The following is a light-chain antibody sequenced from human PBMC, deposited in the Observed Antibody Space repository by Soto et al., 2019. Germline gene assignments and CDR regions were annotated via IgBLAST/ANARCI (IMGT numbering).Light chain of an antibody. V-gene: IGKV3-20*01. Sequence: EIVLTQSPGTLSLSPGERATLSCRASQSVSSNYLAWYQQKPGQTPRLLIYGASSRATDIPGRFSGSGSGTDFTLTISSLEPESFAVYYCQQYGSSQYTFGQGTKLEIK. CDR2: GAS. J-gene: IGKJ2*01. CDR1: QSVSSNY. CDR3: QQYGSSQYT.